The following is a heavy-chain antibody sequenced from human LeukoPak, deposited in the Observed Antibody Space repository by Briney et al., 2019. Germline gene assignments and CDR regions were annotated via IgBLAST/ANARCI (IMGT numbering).Heavy chain of an antibody. CDR3: ARDAWGEDYYDSSGPFDY. CDR2: INPNSGGT. Sequence: GASVKVSCKASGYTFTGYYMHWVRQAPGQGLEWMGWINPNSGGTNYAQKFQGRVTMTRDTSISTAYIELSRLRSDDTAVYYCARDAWGEDYYDSSGPFDYWGQGTLVTVSS. D-gene: IGHD3-22*01. CDR1: GYTFTGYY. J-gene: IGHJ4*02. V-gene: IGHV1-2*02.